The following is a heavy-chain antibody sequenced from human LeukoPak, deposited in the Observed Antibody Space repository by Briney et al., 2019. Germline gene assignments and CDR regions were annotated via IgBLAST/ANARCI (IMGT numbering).Heavy chain of an antibody. V-gene: IGHV1-18*01. Sequence: ASVKVSCKASGYTFTSYGISWVRQAPGQELEWVGWISPYDGNTNYAQNLQGRVTMTTDTSTSTAYMELRSLRSDDTAFYYCSSGGGAQQLEGHWGQGTLVTVSS. J-gene: IGHJ4*02. CDR2: ISPYDGNT. CDR1: GYTFTSYG. D-gene: IGHD6-13*01. CDR3: SSGGGAQQLEGH.